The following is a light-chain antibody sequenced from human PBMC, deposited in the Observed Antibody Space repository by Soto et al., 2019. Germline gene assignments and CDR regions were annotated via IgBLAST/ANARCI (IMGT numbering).Light chain of an antibody. V-gene: IGLV1-44*01. CDR2: SNN. CDR1: SSNIGSNT. Sequence: QSVVTQPPSASGTPGQRATISCSGSSSNIGSNTVNWYQQLPGPAPKLLIYSNNQRPSGVPDRFSGSKSGTSASLAISGLQSEDEADYYCAAWDDSLNGVVFGGGTKLTVL. J-gene: IGLJ2*01. CDR3: AAWDDSLNGVV.